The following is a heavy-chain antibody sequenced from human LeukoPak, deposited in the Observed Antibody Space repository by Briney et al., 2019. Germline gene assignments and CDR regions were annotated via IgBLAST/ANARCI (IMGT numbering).Heavy chain of an antibody. CDR1: GFTFSSYS. V-gene: IGHV3-21*01. J-gene: IGHJ4*02. D-gene: IGHD1-26*01. CDR2: ISSSSSYI. Sequence: GGSLRLSCAASGFTFSSYSMNWVRQAPGKGLEWVSSISSSSSYIYYADSVKGRFTISRDNAKNSLYLQMNSLRAEDTAVYYCARDRPAIYSGSYPDYWGQGTLVTVSS. CDR3: ARDRPAIYSGSYPDY.